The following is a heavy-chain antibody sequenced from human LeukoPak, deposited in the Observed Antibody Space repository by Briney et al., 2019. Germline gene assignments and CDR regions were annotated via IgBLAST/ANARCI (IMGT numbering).Heavy chain of an antibody. CDR3: ARKPRGYSYGYWFDP. CDR2: INHSGNT. D-gene: IGHD5-18*01. J-gene: IGHJ5*02. CDR1: GGSFSGYY. V-gene: IGHV4-34*01. Sequence: SETLSLTCAVYGGSFSGYYWSWIRQPPGKGLVWIGEINHSGNTIYNPSLKSRVTISVDTSKNQLSLKLSSVTAADTAVYYCARKPRGYSYGYWFDPWGQGTLVTVSS.